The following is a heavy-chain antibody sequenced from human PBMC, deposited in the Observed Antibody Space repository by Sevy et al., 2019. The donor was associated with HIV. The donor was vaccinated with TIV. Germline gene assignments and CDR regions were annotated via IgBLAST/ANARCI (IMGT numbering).Heavy chain of an antibody. CDR3: SRVQSHTGGFDF. D-gene: IGHD1-1*01. CDR2: IYSGKST. CDR1: GFSVSSNY. J-gene: IGHJ4*02. Sequence: GGSLRLSCEASGFSVSSNYMAWVRQAPGKGLEWVSVIYSGKSTDYRDTVNGRFTISRDSSKNTLYLQMDSLRAEDTAVYHCSRVQSHTGGFDFWVQGSLVTVSS. V-gene: IGHV3-53*01.